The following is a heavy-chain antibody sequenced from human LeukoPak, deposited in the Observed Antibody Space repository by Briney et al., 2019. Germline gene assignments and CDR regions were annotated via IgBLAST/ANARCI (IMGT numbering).Heavy chain of an antibody. Sequence: SETLSLTCTFSGGSLSSGSYYWSWIRQPAGKGLEWIGRIYTSGSTNYNPSLKSRVTISVDTSKNQFSLKLSSVTAADTAVYYCARDTPYYDFWSGQYYYYMDVWGKGTTVTVSS. CDR3: ARDTPYYDFWSGQYYYYMDV. D-gene: IGHD3-3*01. J-gene: IGHJ6*03. CDR2: IYTSGST. V-gene: IGHV4-61*02. CDR1: GGSLSSGSYY.